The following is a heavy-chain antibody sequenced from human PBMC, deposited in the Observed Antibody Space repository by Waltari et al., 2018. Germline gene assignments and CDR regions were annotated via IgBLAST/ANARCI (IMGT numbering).Heavy chain of an antibody. V-gene: IGHV1-69*04. Sequence: QVQLVQSGAEVKKPGSSVKVSCKASGGTFSSYAISWVRQAPGQGLEWMGRNSPNRVIANYEQKDQGRVTITADKSTSTAYMELSSLRSEDTAVYYCARDGGDYYDSSGYYRWWGQGTLVTVSS. J-gene: IGHJ4*02. CDR1: GGTFSSYA. CDR2: NSPNRVIA. CDR3: ARDGGDYYDSSGYYRW. D-gene: IGHD3-22*01.